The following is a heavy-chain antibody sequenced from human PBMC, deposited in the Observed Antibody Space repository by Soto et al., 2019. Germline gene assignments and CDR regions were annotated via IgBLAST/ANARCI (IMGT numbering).Heavy chain of an antibody. CDR3: ARHCISTSCYVDFDY. V-gene: IGHV1-18*01. CDR1: GYTFTSYG. J-gene: IGHJ4*02. CDR2: ISAYNGNT. Sequence: QVQLVQSGAEVKKPGASVKVSCKASGYTFTSYGISWVRQAPGQGLEWMGWISAYNGNTNYAQKLQGRVTMTTDTSTSTAYMELRSLSSDDTAVYYCARHCISTSCYVDFDYWGPGTLVTVSS. D-gene: IGHD2-2*01.